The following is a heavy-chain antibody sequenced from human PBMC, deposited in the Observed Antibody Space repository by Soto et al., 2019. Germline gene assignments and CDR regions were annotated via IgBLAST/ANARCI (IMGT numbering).Heavy chain of an antibody. CDR2: IYNTGST. CDR1: GDSVSTYW. Sequence: SETLSLTCTVSGDSVSTYWWSWIRQPPGKGLGWIAYIYNTGSTNYNPSLKSRVTISLDASKNQFSLKLSSVTAADTAVYYCARGPGASGTYHYYFDCWGPGTLVTVPQ. J-gene: IGHJ4*02. D-gene: IGHD3-10*01. CDR3: ARGPGASGTYHYYFDC. V-gene: IGHV4-59*02.